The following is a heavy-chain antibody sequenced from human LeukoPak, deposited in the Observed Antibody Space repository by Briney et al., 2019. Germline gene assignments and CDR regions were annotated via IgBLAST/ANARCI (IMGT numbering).Heavy chain of an antibody. CDR3: AKDQESSGWDY. CDR1: GFTFSSYG. J-gene: IGHJ4*02. CDR2: ISYDGSIK. D-gene: IGHD6-19*01. Sequence: GRSLRLSCAASGFTFSSYGMHWVRQAPGKGLEWVAVISYDGSIKYYADSVKGRFAISRDNSKNTLYLQMNSLRAEDTAVYYCAKDQESSGWDYWGQGTLVTVSS. V-gene: IGHV3-30*18.